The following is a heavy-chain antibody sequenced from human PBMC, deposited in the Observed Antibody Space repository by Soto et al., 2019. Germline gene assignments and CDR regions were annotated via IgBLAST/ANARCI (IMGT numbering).Heavy chain of an antibody. CDR2: VYYRGRS. CDR1: GGSVANSSYY. CDR3: VSQRTTVPTQAYFDY. D-gene: IGHD4-17*01. Sequence: SETLSLTCTVSGGSVANSSYYWFWIRQWPGNGLELIGSVYYRGRSYSKSSVKSRVTISVDTSKNRFSLSLNSVTASDTAVYFCVSQRTTVPTQAYFDYWGPGALVTVSS. V-gene: IGHV4-39*01. J-gene: IGHJ4*02.